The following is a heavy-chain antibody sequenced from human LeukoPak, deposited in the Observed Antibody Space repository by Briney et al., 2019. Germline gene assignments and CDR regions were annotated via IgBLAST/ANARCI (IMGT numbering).Heavy chain of an antibody. V-gene: IGHV4-39*01. CDR2: IYYSGST. Sequence: SETLSLTCTVSGGSISSSSYYWGWIRQPPGKGLEWIGSIYYSGSTYYNPSLKSRVTISVDTSKNQFSLKLSSVTAADTAVYYCARGRRGYSSSWYLNYWGQGTLVTVSS. CDR1: GGSISSSSYY. J-gene: IGHJ4*02. CDR3: ARGRRGYSSSWYLNY. D-gene: IGHD6-13*01.